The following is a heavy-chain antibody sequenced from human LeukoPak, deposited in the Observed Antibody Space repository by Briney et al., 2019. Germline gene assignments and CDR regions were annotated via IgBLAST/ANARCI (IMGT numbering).Heavy chain of an antibody. CDR1: GFSFDDYG. Sequence: RPGGSLRLSCATSGFSFDDYGMSWVRQAPGKGLEWVSGIKWNGGSTGYADSVKGRFTISRDNAKNSLYLQMNSLRAEDTAVYYCAELGITMIGGVWGKGTTVTISS. J-gene: IGHJ6*04. V-gene: IGHV3-20*04. CDR3: AELGITMIGGV. D-gene: IGHD3-10*02. CDR2: IKWNGGST.